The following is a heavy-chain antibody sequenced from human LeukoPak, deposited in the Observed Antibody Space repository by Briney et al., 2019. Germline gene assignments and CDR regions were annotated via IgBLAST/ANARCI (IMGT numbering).Heavy chain of an antibody. Sequence: ASVKVSCKASGYTFTSYGISWVRQAPGQGLEWMGWISAYNGNTNYAQNLQGRVTMTTDTSTSTAYMELRSLRSDDTAVYYCAKAFESSVTTTGYYYYMDVWGKGTTVTVSS. CDR3: AKAFESSVTTTGYYYYMDV. CDR2: ISAYNGNT. CDR1: GYTFTSYG. V-gene: IGHV1-18*01. J-gene: IGHJ6*03. D-gene: IGHD4-11*01.